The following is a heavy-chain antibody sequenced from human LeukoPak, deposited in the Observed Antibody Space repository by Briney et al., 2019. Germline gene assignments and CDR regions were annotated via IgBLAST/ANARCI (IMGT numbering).Heavy chain of an antibody. CDR2: ISSNSSYI. J-gene: IGHJ4*02. CDR3: ASPRYCSGGTCYGWAY. D-gene: IGHD2-15*01. Sequence: GGSLRLSCAASGFNFRTYSMNWVRQAPGKGLQWVSSISSNSSYIYYAESLKGRFTISRDNAKNSLYLQMNSLGAEDTAVYYCASPRYCSGGTCYGWAYWGQGALVTVSS. CDR1: GFNFRTYS. V-gene: IGHV3-21*01.